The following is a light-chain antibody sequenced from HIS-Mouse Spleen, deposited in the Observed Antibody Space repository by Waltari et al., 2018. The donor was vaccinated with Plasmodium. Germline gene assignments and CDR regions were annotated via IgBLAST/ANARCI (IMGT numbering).Light chain of an antibody. CDR1: SSDVGGYNY. V-gene: IGLV2-14*03. J-gene: IGLJ3*02. CDR2: DVS. CDR3: SSYTSSSTRV. Sequence: QSALTQPASVSGSPGQSITIPCTGTSSDVGGYNYLSWYQQHPGKAPKLMIYDVSNRPSGVSNRFSGSKSGNTASLTISGLQAEDEADYYCSSYTSSSTRVFGGGTKLTVL.